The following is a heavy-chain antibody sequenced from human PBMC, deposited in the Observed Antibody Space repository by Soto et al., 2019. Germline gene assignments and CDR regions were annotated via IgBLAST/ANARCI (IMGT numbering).Heavy chain of an antibody. CDR1: GFTFSSYS. Sequence: PRGSLRLSCAASGFTFSSYSMNWVRQAPGKGLEWVSSISSSSSYIYYADSVKGRFTISRDNAKNSLYLQMNSLRAEDTAVYYCARGKVSSSGYYYYGMDVWGQGTTVTVSS. V-gene: IGHV3-21*01. CDR3: ARGKVSSSGYYYYGMDV. J-gene: IGHJ6*02. CDR2: ISSSSSYI. D-gene: IGHD6-6*01.